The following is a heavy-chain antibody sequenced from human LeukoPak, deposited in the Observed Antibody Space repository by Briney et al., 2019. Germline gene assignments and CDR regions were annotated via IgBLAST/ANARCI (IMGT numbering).Heavy chain of an antibody. CDR3: KTAYDILTGYYWDDAFDI. J-gene: IGHJ3*02. V-gene: IGHV3-23*01. CDR2: ISGSGGST. CDR1: GFTFSSNA. D-gene: IGHD3-9*01. Sequence: GGSLRLSCAASGFTFSSNAMSWVRQAPGKRLAWVSAISGSGGSTYYADSVKGRFTISRDNSKNTLYLQMNSLRAEDTFLFKQKTAYDILTGYYWDDAFDIWGQGTMVTVSS.